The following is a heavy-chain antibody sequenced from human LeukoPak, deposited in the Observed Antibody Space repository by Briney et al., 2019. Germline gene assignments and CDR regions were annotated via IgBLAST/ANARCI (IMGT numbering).Heavy chain of an antibody. Sequence: GGSLRLSCAASGFTFTDFAMTWVRQAPGKGLEWISALTPAGGATYYAESVKGRFTISRDNSKNTPYLQMNSLTAEDTAVYFCAKDLSDSTGDWYFDLWGRGTLVTVSS. J-gene: IGHJ2*01. D-gene: IGHD1-14*01. CDR2: LTPAGGAT. CDR3: AKDLSDSTGDWYFDL. V-gene: IGHV3-23*01. CDR1: GFTFTDFA.